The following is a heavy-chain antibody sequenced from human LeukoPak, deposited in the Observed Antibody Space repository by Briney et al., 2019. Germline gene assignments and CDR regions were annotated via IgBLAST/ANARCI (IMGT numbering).Heavy chain of an antibody. CDR3: ARQREYYDILTGSRYYCYMDV. CDR2: INHSGST. V-gene: IGHV4-34*01. Sequence: SETLSLTCAVYGGSFSGYYWSWIRQPPGKGLEWIGEINHSGSTNYNPSLKSRVTISVDTSKNQFSLKLSSVTAADTAVYYCARQREYYDILTGSRYYCYMDVWGKGTTVTISS. CDR1: GGSFSGYY. D-gene: IGHD3-9*01. J-gene: IGHJ6*03.